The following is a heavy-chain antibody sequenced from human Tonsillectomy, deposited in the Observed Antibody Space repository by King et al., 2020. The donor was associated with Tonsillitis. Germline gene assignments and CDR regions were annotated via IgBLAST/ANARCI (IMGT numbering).Heavy chain of an antibody. CDR1: RYTFTDYY. CDR3: ATSWTPSSIAALVY. D-gene: IGHD6-6*01. Sequence: VQLVESGAEVKKPGASVRVSCKASRYTFTDYYMHWVRQAPGQGLEWMGWINPNSGGTIYAQKVQGRVTMPRDTSISTAYMELSRLRSDDTAVYYCATSWTPSSIAALVYWGQGTRVTVSS. V-gene: IGHV1-2*02. CDR2: INPNSGGT. J-gene: IGHJ4*02.